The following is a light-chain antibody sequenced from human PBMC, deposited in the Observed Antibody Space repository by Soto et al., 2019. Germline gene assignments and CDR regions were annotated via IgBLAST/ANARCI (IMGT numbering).Light chain of an antibody. V-gene: IGKV3-20*01. CDR1: QSVSSNY. CDR3: QQYGSSPCT. CDR2: GAS. Sequence: EIVLTQSPGTLSLSPGERATLSCRASQSVSSNYLAWYQQKPGQAPRLLISGASSRATSIPHRFNGSGSGTDFTLTISRLEPEDFAVYYCQQYGSSPCTFGQGTKLEIK. J-gene: IGKJ2*02.